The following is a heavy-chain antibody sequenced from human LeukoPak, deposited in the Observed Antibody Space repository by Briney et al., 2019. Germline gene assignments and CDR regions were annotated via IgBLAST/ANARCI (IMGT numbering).Heavy chain of an antibody. CDR3: ARDLTIAAIAGY. CDR2: ISSSSSYI. Sequence: GGSLRLSCAASGFTFSSYSMNWVRQAPGKGLEWVSSISSSSSYIYYADSVKGRFTISRDNAKNSLYLQMNSLRAEDTAVYYCARDLTIAAIAGYWGQGTLVTVSS. V-gene: IGHV3-21*01. CDR1: GFTFSSYS. D-gene: IGHD3-10*01. J-gene: IGHJ4*02.